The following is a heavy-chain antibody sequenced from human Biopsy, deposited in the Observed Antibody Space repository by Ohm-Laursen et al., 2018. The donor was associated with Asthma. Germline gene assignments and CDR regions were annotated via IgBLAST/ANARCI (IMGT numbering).Heavy chain of an antibody. J-gene: IGHJ3*02. CDR2: ISSSSGTI. D-gene: IGHD4-23*01. CDR3: ARAYGGNFFSGAFDI. Sequence: SLRLSCTASGFTFSTYSMNWVRQAPGKGLERVSYISSSSGTIYYADSVKGRVTISRDISKNTLSLQMNSLRAEDTAVYYCARAYGGNFFSGAFDIWGQGTMVTVSS. CDR1: GFTFSTYS. V-gene: IGHV3-48*01.